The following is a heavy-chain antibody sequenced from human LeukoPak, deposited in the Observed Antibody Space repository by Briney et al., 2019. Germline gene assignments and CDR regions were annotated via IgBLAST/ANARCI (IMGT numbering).Heavy chain of an antibody. CDR3: AREGIAEPDTNWFDP. CDR1: GYTFTSYD. V-gene: IGHV1-8*03. J-gene: IGHJ5*02. CDR2: MNPNSGNT. D-gene: IGHD1-14*01. Sequence: ASVKVSCKASGYTFTSYDINWVRQATGQGLEWMGWMNPNSGNTGYAQKFQGRVTITRNTSISTAYMELSSLRSEDTAVYYCAREGIAEPDTNWFDPWGQGTLVTVSS.